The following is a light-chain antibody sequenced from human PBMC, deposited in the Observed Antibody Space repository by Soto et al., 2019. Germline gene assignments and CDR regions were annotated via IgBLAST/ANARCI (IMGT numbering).Light chain of an antibody. Sequence: QSALTQPRSVSGSLGQSVTISCTGTSSDVGGYNYVSWYQQHPGKAPKLMIYDVSKQPSGVPDRFSGSKSGNTASLTISGLQAEDEADYYCCSYAGSYSYVFGTGTKVTVL. CDR1: SSDVGGYNY. V-gene: IGLV2-11*01. CDR3: CSYAGSYSYV. J-gene: IGLJ1*01. CDR2: DVS.